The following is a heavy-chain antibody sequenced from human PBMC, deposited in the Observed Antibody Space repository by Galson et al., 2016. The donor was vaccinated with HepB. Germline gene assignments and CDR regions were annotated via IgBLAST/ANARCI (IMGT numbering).Heavy chain of an antibody. CDR1: GFTFSSYA. J-gene: IGHJ4*02. CDR2: ISGSGGIT. V-gene: IGHV3-23*01. CDR3: AKDRRGSRYSGIAAGLDY. D-gene: IGHD6-13*01. Sequence: SLRLSCAASGFTFSSYAMSWVRQAPGKGLEWVSGISGSGGITYYADSVKGRFSISRDNSKNTLYLQMNSLRAEDTAVYYCAKDRRGSRYSGIAAGLDYWGQETLVTVSS.